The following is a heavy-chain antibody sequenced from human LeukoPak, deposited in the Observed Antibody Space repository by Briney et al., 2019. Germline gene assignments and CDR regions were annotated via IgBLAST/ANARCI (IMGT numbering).Heavy chain of an antibody. CDR2: MNPNSGNT. Sequence: GASVKVSCKASGYTFTSYDINWVRQATGQGLEWMGWMNPNSGNTGSAQKFQGRVTMTRNTSISTAYMELSSLRSEDTAVYYCARGDSSSSTRYYYYYYMDVWGKGTTVTVSS. CDR1: GYTFTSYD. D-gene: IGHD6-6*01. J-gene: IGHJ6*03. V-gene: IGHV1-8*01. CDR3: ARGDSSSSTRYYYYYYMDV.